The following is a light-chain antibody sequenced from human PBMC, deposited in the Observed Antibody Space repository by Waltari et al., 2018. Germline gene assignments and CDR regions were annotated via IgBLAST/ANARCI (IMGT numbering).Light chain of an antibody. CDR3: QQRRNWPLT. Sequence: IVFTQSPATVSLSPGARATFSCRASHSVNWYLGGYHQRPGQAPRLLIYDASNRATGIPARFSGSGSETDCTLTISSLQPEDSAVYYCQQRRNWPLTVGGGTKVEIK. V-gene: IGKV3-11*01. CDR2: DAS. J-gene: IGKJ4*01. CDR1: HSVNWY.